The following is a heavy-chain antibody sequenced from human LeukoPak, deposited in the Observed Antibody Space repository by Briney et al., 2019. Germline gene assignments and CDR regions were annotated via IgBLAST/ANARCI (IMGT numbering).Heavy chain of an antibody. CDR3: ARDGGLEAVAGYFDY. CDR1: GFTFSSYA. D-gene: IGHD6-19*01. V-gene: IGHV3-30-3*01. CDR2: ISYDGSNK. Sequence: PGGSLRLSCAASGFTFSSYAMHWVRQAPGKGLEWVAVISYDGSNKYYADSVKGRFTISRDNSKNTLYLQMNSLRAEDTAVYYCARDGGLEAVAGYFDYWGQGTLVTVSS. J-gene: IGHJ4*02.